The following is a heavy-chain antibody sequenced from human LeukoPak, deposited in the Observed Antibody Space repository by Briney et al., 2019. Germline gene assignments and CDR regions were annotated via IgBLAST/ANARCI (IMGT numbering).Heavy chain of an antibody. CDR3: ARVGEYDSFDY. CDR1: GFTFSSYS. V-gene: IGHV3-74*01. Sequence: GGSLRLSCAASGFTFSSYSMNWVRQAPGKGLVWVSRISSDGSNTNYADSVKGRFTISRDNAKNTLYLQMDSLRAEDTAVYYCARVGEYDSFDYWGQGTLVTVSS. CDR2: ISSDGSNT. D-gene: IGHD2/OR15-2a*01. J-gene: IGHJ4*02.